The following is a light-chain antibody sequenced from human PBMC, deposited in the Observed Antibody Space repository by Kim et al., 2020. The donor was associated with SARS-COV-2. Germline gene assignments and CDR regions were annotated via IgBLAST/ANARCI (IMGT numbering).Light chain of an antibody. CDR2: LEGSGSY. CDR3: ETWDSKIRL. V-gene: IGLV4-60*03. CDR1: SGHSSYI. J-gene: IGLJ3*02. Sequence: QLVLTQSSSASASLGSSVKLTCTLSSGHSSYIIAWHQQQPGKAPRYLMKLEGSGSYNKGSGVPDRFSGSSSGADRYLTISNLQSEDEADYYCETWDSKIRLFGEGTRLPVL.